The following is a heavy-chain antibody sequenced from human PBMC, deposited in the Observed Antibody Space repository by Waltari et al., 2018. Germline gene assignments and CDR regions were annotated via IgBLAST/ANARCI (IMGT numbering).Heavy chain of an antibody. J-gene: IGHJ6*02. D-gene: IGHD1-1*01. CDR2: IIPMFNTS. V-gene: IGHV1-69*05. CDR1: GGTLANYA. CDR3: AITLPPDNKSWHYYFGMDV. Sequence: QVELVQSGAEAKKPGSSVKISCKSSGGTLANYAISWVRQAPGQGVDWMGWIIPMFNTSNSPQKFKAIVTITQDESTTTTFMELSGLRFDDTAIYFCAITLPPDNKSWHYYFGMDVWGQGTTVTVSS.